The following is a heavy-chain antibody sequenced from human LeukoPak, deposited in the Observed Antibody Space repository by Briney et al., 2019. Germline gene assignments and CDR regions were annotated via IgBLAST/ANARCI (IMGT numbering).Heavy chain of an antibody. J-gene: IGHJ5*02. V-gene: IGHV3-74*01. CDR3: ARGMDFWSGKEKINWFDP. CDR2: INTDGSST. D-gene: IGHD3-3*01. CDR1: GLTFSSFA. Sequence: HPGGSLRLSCAASGLTFSSFAMGWVRQPPGKGLEWVSRINTDGSSTSYADSVKGRFTISRDNAKNTLYLQMNSLRAEDTAVYYCARGMDFWSGKEKINWFDPWGQGTLVTVSS.